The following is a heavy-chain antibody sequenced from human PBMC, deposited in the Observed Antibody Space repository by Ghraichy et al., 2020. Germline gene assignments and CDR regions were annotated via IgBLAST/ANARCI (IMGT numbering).Heavy chain of an antibody. CDR2: ISPSSSPT. CDR3: VKFIYYTSEGYHNPINNEY. CDR1: GFTFSSYA. D-gene: IGHD3-10*01. Sequence: GGSLRLSCAASGFTFSSYAMSWVRQAPGKGLEWVSAISPSSSPTYYADPVKGRFTISRDNSKNTVYLQMSSLRAEDTAMYYCVKFIYYTSEGYHNPINNEYWGQGTLVTVSS. J-gene: IGHJ4*02. V-gene: IGHV3-23*01.